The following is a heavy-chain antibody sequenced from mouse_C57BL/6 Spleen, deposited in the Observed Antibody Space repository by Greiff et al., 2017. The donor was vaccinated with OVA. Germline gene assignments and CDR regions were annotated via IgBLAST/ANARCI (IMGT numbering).Heavy chain of an antibody. J-gene: IGHJ3*01. CDR2: INPSNGGT. Sequence: QVQLKQPGTELVKPGASVKLSCKASGYTFTSYWMHWVKQRPGQGLEWIGNINPSNGGTNYNEKFKSKATLTVEKSSSTAYMQLSSLTSEDSAVYYCAHDGYYLGGGFAYWGQGTLVTVSA. D-gene: IGHD2-3*01. V-gene: IGHV1-53*01. CDR1: GYTFTSYW. CDR3: AHDGYYLGGGFAY.